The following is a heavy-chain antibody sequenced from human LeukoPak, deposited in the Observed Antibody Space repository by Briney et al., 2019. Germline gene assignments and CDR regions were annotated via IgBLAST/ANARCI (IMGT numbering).Heavy chain of an antibody. CDR1: GFTVSSNY. CDR2: IYSGGST. J-gene: IGHJ6*02. CDR3: ARDSPSKYSSGWYPYYYGMDV. D-gene: IGHD6-19*01. V-gene: IGHV3-66*01. Sequence: PGGSLGLSCAASGFTVSSNYMSWVRQAPGKGLEWVSVIYSGGSTYYADSVKGRFTISRDNSKNTLYLQMNSLRAEDTAVYYCARDSPSKYSSGWYPYYYGMDVWGQGTTVTVSS.